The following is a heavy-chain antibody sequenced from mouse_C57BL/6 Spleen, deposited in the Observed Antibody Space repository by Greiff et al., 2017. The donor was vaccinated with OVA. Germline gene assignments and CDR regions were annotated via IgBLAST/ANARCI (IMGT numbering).Heavy chain of an antibody. V-gene: IGHV1-19*01. CDR2: INPYNGGT. D-gene: IGHD2-3*01. CDR3: ARSIYDGYSFAY. J-gene: IGHJ3*01. Sequence: EVKLQQSGPVLVKPGASVKMSCKASGYTFTDYYMNWVKQSHGKSLEWIGVINPYNGGTSYNQKFKGKATLTVDKSSSTAYMELNSLTSEDSAVYYCARSIYDGYSFAYWGQGTLVTVSA. CDR1: GYTFTDYY.